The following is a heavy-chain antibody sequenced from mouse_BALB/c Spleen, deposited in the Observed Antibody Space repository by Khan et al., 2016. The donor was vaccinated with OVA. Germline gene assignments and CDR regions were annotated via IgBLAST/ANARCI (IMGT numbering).Heavy chain of an antibody. J-gene: IGHJ3*01. Sequence: EVQLQESGPSLVKPSQTLSLTCSVTGDSITSGYWCWIRKFPGNKLEYMGYILYSGSTYYNPSLKSRISITRHTSQNQYYLQLNSLTTEYTATYYCTRSTYTYACAYWGQGTLVTVSA. CDR2: ILYSGST. D-gene: IGHD2-14*01. CDR3: TRSTYTYACAY. CDR1: GDSITSGY. V-gene: IGHV3-8*02.